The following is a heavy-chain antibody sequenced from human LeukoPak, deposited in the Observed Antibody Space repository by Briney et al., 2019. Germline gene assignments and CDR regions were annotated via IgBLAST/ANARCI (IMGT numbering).Heavy chain of an antibody. D-gene: IGHD2-2*01. J-gene: IGHJ4*02. V-gene: IGHV1-24*01. CDR3: ATVSSIVVVPAAIRTFDY. Sequence: ASVKVSCKVSRYTLTELSMHWVRQAPGKGLEWMGGFDPEDGETIYAQKFQGRVTMTEDTSTDTAYMELSSLRSEDTAVYYCATVSSIVVVPAAIRTFDYWGQGTLVTVSS. CDR2: FDPEDGET. CDR1: RYTLTELS.